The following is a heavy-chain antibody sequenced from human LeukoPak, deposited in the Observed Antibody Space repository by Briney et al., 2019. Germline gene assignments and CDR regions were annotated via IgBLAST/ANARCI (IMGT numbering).Heavy chain of an antibody. V-gene: IGHV3-7*03. CDR3: ATSADSSGND. Sequence: TSETLSLTCTVSGGPVSSGSYYWSWIRQPPGKGLEWVANIKGDGSYKYYVDSVKGRFTISRDNAKSSVYLQMNTLRAEDTAVYYCATSADSSGNDWGQGTLVTVSS. CDR2: IKGDGSYK. J-gene: IGHJ4*02. D-gene: IGHD3-22*01. CDR1: GGPVSSGSYY.